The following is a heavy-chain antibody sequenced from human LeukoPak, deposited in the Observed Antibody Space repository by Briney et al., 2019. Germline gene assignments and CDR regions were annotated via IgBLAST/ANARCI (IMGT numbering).Heavy chain of an antibody. J-gene: IGHJ6*03. CDR1: GYSISSGYY. CDR2: IYYSGST. CDR3: ARGTYYYGSGSYHYYYYYYMDV. Sequence: SETLSLTCTVSGYSISSGYYWGWIRQPPGKGLEWIGYIYYSGSTNYNPSLKSRVTISVDTSKNQFSLKLSSVTAADTAVYYCARGTYYYGSGSYHYYYYYYMDVWGKGTTVTVSS. D-gene: IGHD3-10*01. V-gene: IGHV4-61*01.